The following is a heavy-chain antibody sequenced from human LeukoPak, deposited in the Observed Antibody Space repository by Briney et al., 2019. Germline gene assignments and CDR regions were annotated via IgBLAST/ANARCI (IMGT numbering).Heavy chain of an antibody. J-gene: IGHJ5*02. Sequence: GGPLSLSCAASGFTFSSYGMHWVREPPGKGLDGVEVIWYDGSNKYYADSVKGRFTISRDNSKSTLYLQMNSLRAEDTAVYYCARDSALWFGELHWFDPWGQGTLVTVSS. CDR3: ARDSALWFGELHWFDP. CDR1: GFTFSSYG. D-gene: IGHD3-10*01. CDR2: IWYDGSNK. V-gene: IGHV3-33*01.